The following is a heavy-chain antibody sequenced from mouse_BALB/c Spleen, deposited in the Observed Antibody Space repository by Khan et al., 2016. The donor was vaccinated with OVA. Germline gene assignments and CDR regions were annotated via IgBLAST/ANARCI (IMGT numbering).Heavy chain of an antibody. V-gene: IGHV5-6-5*01. Sequence: EVELVESGGDLVKPGGSLKLSCAASGFTFSNYAMSWVRQTPEKRLEWVASISSGGTTYFPDSVKGRFTISRDNGRNILYLQMSSLMSEDTAMYYCARDYWFTYGGQGTLVTVSA. J-gene: IGHJ3*01. CDR1: GFTFSNYA. CDR2: ISSGGTT. CDR3: ARDYWFTY.